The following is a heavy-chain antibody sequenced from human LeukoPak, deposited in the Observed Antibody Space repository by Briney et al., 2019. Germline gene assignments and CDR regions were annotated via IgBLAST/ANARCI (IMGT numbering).Heavy chain of an antibody. CDR2: ISGSGGST. Sequence: AGGSLRLSCAASGFTFSSYAMSWVRQAPGKGPEWVSAISGSGGSTYYADSVKGRFTISRDNSKNTLYLQMNSLRAEDTAVYYCAKRQIIVVSAFDYWGQGTLVTVSS. CDR3: AKRQIIVVSAFDY. V-gene: IGHV3-23*01. D-gene: IGHD2-2*01. CDR1: GFTFSSYA. J-gene: IGHJ4*02.